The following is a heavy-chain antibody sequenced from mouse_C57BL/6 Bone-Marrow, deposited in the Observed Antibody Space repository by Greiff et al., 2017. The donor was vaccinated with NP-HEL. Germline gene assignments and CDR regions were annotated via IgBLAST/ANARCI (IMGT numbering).Heavy chain of an antibody. CDR2: ISNGGGST. CDR3: ARRDYDYFDY. V-gene: IGHV5-12*01. Sequence: EVQLVESGGGLVQPGGSLKLSCAASGFTFSDYYMYWVRQTPEKRLEWVAYISNGGGSTYYPDTVKGRFTISRDNAKNTLYLQMSRLKSEDTAMYYCARRDYDYFDYWGQGTTLTVSS. J-gene: IGHJ2*01. CDR1: GFTFSDYY. D-gene: IGHD2-4*01.